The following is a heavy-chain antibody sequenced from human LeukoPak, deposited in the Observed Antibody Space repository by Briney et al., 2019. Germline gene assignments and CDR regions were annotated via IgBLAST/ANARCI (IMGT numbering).Heavy chain of an antibody. D-gene: IGHD3-10*02. V-gene: IGHV3-23*01. CDR2: ITGNGGMI. CDR3: AKDVRPDGLFDIDY. CDR1: GSSFDTYA. J-gene: IGHJ4*02. Sequence: PGGSLRLSCAASGSSFDTYAMNWVRQAPGKGLEWVSLITGNGGMIRYADSVKGQFAISRDNSRNTVYLQMNSLRDEDTAVYYCAKDVRPDGLFDIDYWGQGTLVTVSS.